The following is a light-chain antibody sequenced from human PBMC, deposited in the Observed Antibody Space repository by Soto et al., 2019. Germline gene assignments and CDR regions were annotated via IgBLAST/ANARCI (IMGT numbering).Light chain of an antibody. CDR2: EFS. V-gene: IGLV2-14*03. CDR3: TSFAPGRIYV. J-gene: IGLJ1*01. Sequence: QSALTQPASVSGSPGQSITISCSGTSSEIGAHDYVSWYHQHPVSAPKLIIYEFSHRFSGLSYRFSGSKSGNTASLTISGLQAEDEGDYYCTSFAPGRIYVFGSGTKVTVL. CDR1: SSEIGAHDY.